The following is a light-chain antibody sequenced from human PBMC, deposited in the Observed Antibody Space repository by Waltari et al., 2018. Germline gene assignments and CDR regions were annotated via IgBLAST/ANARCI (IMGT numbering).Light chain of an antibody. CDR1: QSIMSW. Sequence: DVQMTQSPSTLSASVGDTVSITCRASQSIMSWLAWYQQKAGKAPKVLISKASTLASGVPSRFSGSESGTEFTLTISNLQPDDFATYYCQQYNTDYTFGQGTILEIK. J-gene: IGKJ2*01. V-gene: IGKV1-5*03. CDR3: QQYNTDYT. CDR2: KAS.